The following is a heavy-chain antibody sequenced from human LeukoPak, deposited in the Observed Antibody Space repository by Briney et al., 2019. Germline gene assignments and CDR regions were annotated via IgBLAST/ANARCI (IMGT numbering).Heavy chain of an antibody. Sequence: SETLSLTCTVSGGSISSYYWSWIRQPPGKGLEWIGYIYYSGSTNYNPSLKSRVTISVDTSKNQFSLKLSSVTAADTAVYYCARETNYYDSSGCSDNWFDPWGQGTLVTVSS. D-gene: IGHD3-22*01. CDR3: ARETNYYDSSGCSDNWFDP. V-gene: IGHV4-59*01. J-gene: IGHJ5*02. CDR2: IYYSGST. CDR1: GGSISSYY.